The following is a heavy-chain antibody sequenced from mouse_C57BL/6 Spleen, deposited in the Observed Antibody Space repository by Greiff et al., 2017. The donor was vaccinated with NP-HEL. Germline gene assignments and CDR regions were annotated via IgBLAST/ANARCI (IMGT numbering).Heavy chain of an antibody. V-gene: IGHV1-15*01. CDR2: IDPETGGT. Sequence: QVQLQQSGAELVRPGASVTLSCKASGYTFTDYEMHWVKQTPVHGLEWIGAIDPETGGTAYNQKFKGKAILTADKSSSTAYMELRSLTSEDSAVYYCTRSSRLYFDYWGQGTTLTVSS. CDR3: TRSSRLYFDY. J-gene: IGHJ2*01. CDR1: GYTFTDYE.